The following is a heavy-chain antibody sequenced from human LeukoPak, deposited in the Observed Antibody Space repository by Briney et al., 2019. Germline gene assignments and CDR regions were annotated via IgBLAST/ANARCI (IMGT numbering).Heavy chain of an antibody. CDR3: ARDLSGVTGYTYGRGIDY. V-gene: IGHV3-30*02. CDR2: IRYDGSNK. Sequence: GGSLRLSCAASGFTFSSYGIHWVRQAPGKGLEWVAFIRYDGSNKYYADSVKGRFTISRDNSKNTLYLQMNSLRAEDTAVYYCARDLSGVTGYTYGRGIDYWGQGTLVTVSS. D-gene: IGHD5-18*01. J-gene: IGHJ4*02. CDR1: GFTFSSYG.